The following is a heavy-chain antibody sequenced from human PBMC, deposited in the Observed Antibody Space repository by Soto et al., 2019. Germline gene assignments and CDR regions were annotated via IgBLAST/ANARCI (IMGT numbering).Heavy chain of an antibody. D-gene: IGHD5-12*01. CDR2: SNPNGGVT. CDR1: GDTFNDYY. J-gene: IGHJ6*03. CDR3: ARESGGATATLDYYYFYMDV. Sequence: QVQLVQSGAEVKKPGASVTVSCSSSGDTFNDYYIHWVRQAPGQGLEWMGWSNPNGGVTKYAQKFQGWVTMTRDTSIRTVYMQLSRLRSDDTAVYYCARESGGATATLDYYYFYMDVWGTGTTVTVFS. V-gene: IGHV1-2*04.